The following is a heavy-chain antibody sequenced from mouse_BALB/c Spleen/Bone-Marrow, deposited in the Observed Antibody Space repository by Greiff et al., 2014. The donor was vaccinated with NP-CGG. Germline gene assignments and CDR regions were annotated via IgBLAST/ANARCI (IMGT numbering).Heavy chain of an antibody. CDR2: IYPGNGNA. CDR1: GYAFSTYW. Sequence: VQLQQSGAELVRPGSSVKISCKASGYAFSTYWMNWVKQRPGQGLEWIGQIYPGNGNADYNGKFKDKATLTADKSSRTAYMHLSSLTSEDSAVYFCSRGGNYVTYWGQGTLVTVSA. V-gene: IGHV1-80*01. CDR3: SRGGNYVTY. D-gene: IGHD2-1*01. J-gene: IGHJ3*01.